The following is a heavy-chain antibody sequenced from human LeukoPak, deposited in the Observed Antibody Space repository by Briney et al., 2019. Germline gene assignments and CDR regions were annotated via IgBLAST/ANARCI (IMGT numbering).Heavy chain of an antibody. CDR3: AKGSSLTGLYYYYYYYMDV. CDR2: ISGSGGST. Sequence: GGSLRLSCAASGFTFSSYAMSWVRQAPGKGLEWVSAISGSGGSTYYADSVKGRFTISRDNSKNTLYLQMHSLRAEDTAVYYCAKGSSLTGLYYYYYYYMDVWGKGTTVTVSS. V-gene: IGHV3-23*01. D-gene: IGHD3-10*01. CDR1: GFTFSSYA. J-gene: IGHJ6*03.